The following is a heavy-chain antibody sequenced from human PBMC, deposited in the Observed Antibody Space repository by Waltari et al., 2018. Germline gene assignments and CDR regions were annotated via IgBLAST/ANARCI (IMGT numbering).Heavy chain of an antibody. J-gene: IGHJ4*02. D-gene: IGHD1-20*01. CDR2: IYYSGST. CDR3: ARHSPITRPPDY. V-gene: IGHV4-39*01. CDR1: GGSISSSSYY. Sequence: QLQLQESGPGLVKPSATLSLTCTVSGGSISSSSYYWGWIRQPPGKGLEWIGSIYYSGSTYYNPSLKSRVTISVDTSKNQFSLKLSSVTAADTAVYYCARHSPITRPPDYWGQGTLVTVSS.